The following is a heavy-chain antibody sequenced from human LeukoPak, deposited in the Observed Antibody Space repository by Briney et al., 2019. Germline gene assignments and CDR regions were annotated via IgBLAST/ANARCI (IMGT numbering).Heavy chain of an antibody. CDR1: GFTFSNYG. D-gene: IGHD2-8*01. CDR2: ISYDGDSK. V-gene: IGHV3-30*18. CDR3: AERQDCTTSTCYAMDV. J-gene: IGHJ6*02. Sequence: HPGGSLRLSCAASGFTFSNYGMHWVRQAPGKGLEWVALISYDGDSKYYADSVKGRFTISRDNSRNTLYLQMNSLRAEDSAVYYCAERQDCTTSTCYAMDVWGQGTTVTVSS.